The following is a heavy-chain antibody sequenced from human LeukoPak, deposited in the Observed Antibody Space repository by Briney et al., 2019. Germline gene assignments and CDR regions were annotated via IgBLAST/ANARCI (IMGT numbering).Heavy chain of an antibody. CDR2: INTDGAVT. V-gene: IGHV3-74*01. CDR1: GFTFSKYC. CDR3: ATKQWLAPPPDS. D-gene: IGHD6-19*01. Sequence: GGSLRLSCAASGFTFSKYCMLWVRQAPGRGLESVSRINTDGAVTTYADSVKGRFTVSRDNADNTMFLQMNSVRDEDTAVYYCATKQWLAPPPDSWGQGNPVTVSS. J-gene: IGHJ4*02.